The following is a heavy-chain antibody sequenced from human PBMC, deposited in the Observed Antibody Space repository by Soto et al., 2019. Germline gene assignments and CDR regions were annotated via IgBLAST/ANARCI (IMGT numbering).Heavy chain of an antibody. V-gene: IGHV4-30-4*01. CDR1: GGSISSGENY. CDR3: AAPSGYYWVHDY. D-gene: IGHD3-22*01. Sequence: QVQLQESGPGLVKPSQTLSLTCSVSGGSISSGENYWNWIRQPPGKGLAWIGYIYYSGDTYYNPSLKSRVTISLDTSTHQFSLKLSSVTAADPAVYYCAAPSGYYWVHDYWGQGTLVTVSS. J-gene: IGHJ4*02. CDR2: IYYSGDT.